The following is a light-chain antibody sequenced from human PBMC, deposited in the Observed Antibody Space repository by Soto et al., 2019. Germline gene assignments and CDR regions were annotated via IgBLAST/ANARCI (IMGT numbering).Light chain of an antibody. Sequence: EIVLTQSPGTLSLSPGDRVTLSCRASQSVSTNYFSWYQQKPGQAPRLLIYATSSRAVGIPDRFSGSGSGTVFTLTISRLEPEDFAMYYCQQYGDYNSPRYSFGQGTRLEI. V-gene: IGKV3-20*01. CDR3: QQYGDYNSPRYS. J-gene: IGKJ2*03. CDR2: ATS. CDR1: QSVSTNY.